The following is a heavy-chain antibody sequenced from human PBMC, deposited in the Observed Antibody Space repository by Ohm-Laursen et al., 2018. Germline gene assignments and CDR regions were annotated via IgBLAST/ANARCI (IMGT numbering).Heavy chain of an antibody. CDR2: IYYNGNP. V-gene: IGHV4-59*08. CDR3: VLYSSFSVS. J-gene: IGHJ5*02. CDR1: GGSLRNYY. D-gene: IGHD6-6*01. Sequence: SQTLSLTCTVSGGSLRNYYWSWIWQPPGKGLEWIGYIYYNGNPRYNPSLESRVTISVDPSKNQFSLKLNSVTAADTALYYCVLYSSFSVSWGQGTLVTVSS.